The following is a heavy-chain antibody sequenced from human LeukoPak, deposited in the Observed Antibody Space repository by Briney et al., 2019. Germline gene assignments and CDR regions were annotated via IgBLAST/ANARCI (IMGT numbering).Heavy chain of an antibody. V-gene: IGHV4-39*07. CDR2: ISYSGST. Sequence: SETLSLTCTVSGGSISSYYWGWIRQPPGKGLEWIATISYSGSTYYNPSLKSRVTISVDTSKNQFSLKLSSVTAADTAVYFCATGADFWSGYRHYYYYYMDVWGKGTTVTVSS. CDR3: ATGADFWSGYRHYYYYYMDV. J-gene: IGHJ6*03. D-gene: IGHD3-3*01. CDR1: GGSISSYY.